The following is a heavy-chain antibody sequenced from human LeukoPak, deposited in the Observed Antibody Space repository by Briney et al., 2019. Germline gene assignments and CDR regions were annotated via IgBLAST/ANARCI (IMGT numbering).Heavy chain of an antibody. CDR2: MNPNSGNT. CDR1: GYTFTSYD. Sequence: ASVKVSCKASGYTFTSYDINWVRQATGQGLEWMGWMNPNSGNTGYAQKFQGRVTMTRNTSIRTSYMELSSLRSEDTAVYYCAIGYCSRTSCSWPSFDYWGQGTPVTVSS. CDR3: AIGYCSRTSCSWPSFDY. V-gene: IGHV1-8*01. J-gene: IGHJ4*02. D-gene: IGHD2-2*01.